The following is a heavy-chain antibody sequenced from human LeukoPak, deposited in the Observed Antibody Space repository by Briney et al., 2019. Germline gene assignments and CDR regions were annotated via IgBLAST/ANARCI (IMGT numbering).Heavy chain of an antibody. Sequence: GGSLRLSCAASGFIFSSYWMSWVRQAPGKGLEWVANIKPDGSEKYHVDSVKGRFTISRDNAENSLYLQMNSLRDDDTAVYYCARSPTVTTRVVDSWGQGTLVTVSS. CDR3: ARSPTVTTRVVDS. CDR2: IKPDGSEK. D-gene: IGHD4-17*01. V-gene: IGHV3-7*01. J-gene: IGHJ4*02. CDR1: GFIFSSYW.